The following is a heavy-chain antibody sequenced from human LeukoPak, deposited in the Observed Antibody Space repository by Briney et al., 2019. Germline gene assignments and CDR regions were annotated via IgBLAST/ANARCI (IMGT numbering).Heavy chain of an antibody. Sequence: GGSLRLSCASSGFSFMNAWMIWVRQAPGKGLEWVGRIKSNADGGTPDYAAPARGRFTISRDDSKNTLYLQMNSLKTEDTAVYYCTTFYHEYSPYWGRGTLVTVSS. CDR2: IKSNADGGTP. D-gene: IGHD2/OR15-2a*01. CDR3: TTFYHEYSPY. V-gene: IGHV3-15*01. CDR1: GFSFMNAW. J-gene: IGHJ4*02.